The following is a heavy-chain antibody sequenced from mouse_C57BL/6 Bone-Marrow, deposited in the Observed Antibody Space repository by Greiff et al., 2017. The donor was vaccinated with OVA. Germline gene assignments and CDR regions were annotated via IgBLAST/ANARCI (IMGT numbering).Heavy chain of an antibody. CDR3: ARELPYYGSSYGYFDV. V-gene: IGHV3-6*01. D-gene: IGHD1-1*01. Sequence: EVQRVESGPGLVKPSQSLSLTCSVTGYSITSGYYWNWIRQFPGNKLEWMGYISYDGSNNYNPSLKNRISITRDTSKNQFFLKLNSVTTEDTATYYCARELPYYGSSYGYFDVWGTGTTVTVSS. CDR1: GYSITSGYY. CDR2: ISYDGSN. J-gene: IGHJ1*03.